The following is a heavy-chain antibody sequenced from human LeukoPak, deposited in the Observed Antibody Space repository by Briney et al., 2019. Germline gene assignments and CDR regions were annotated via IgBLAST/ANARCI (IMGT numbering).Heavy chain of an antibody. D-gene: IGHD7-27*01. CDR2: INPSGGST. CDR3: ARNPPRTGDFSS. CDR1: GYTFTSYY. Sequence: ASVKVSCEASGYTFTSYYMHWVRQAPGQGLEWMGIINPSGGSTSYAQKFQGRVTMTWDTSTSTVYMELRGLTSEDTAVYYCARNPPRTGDFSSWGQGALVTVSS. J-gene: IGHJ4*02. V-gene: IGHV1-46*01.